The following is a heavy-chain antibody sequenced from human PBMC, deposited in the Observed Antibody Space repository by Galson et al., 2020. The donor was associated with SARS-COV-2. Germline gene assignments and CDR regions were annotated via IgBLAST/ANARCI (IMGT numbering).Heavy chain of an antibody. D-gene: IGHD2-2*01. CDR2: INPNTGGT. CDR1: GYSFTGYY. V-gene: IGHV1-2*02. J-gene: IGHJ6*02. Sequence: ASVKVSCKASGYSFTGYYIHWVRQAPGQGLEWMGWINPNTGGTNYAQKFQGRVTMIRDTSISTAYMELSGLRSDDTAVYYCASLIVVESVADPDYGMDVWGQGTTVTVSS. CDR3: ASLIVVESVADPDYGMDV.